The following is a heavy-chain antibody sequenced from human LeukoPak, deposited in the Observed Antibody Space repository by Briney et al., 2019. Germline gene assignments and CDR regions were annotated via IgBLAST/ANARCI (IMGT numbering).Heavy chain of an antibody. CDR1: GFAFGSYG. CDR3: TRGSVYDDSEYGMDA. CDR2: IWYDGSQK. J-gene: IGHJ6*02. V-gene: IGHV3-33*01. D-gene: IGHD4-17*01. Sequence: GRSLRLSCAASGFAFGSYGMHWVRLAPGKGLEWVAAIWYDGSQKFYEDSVKGRLSVSRDNSKNTLYLQLNSLRAEDTAVYYCTRGSVYDDSEYGMDAWGQGTTVTVSS.